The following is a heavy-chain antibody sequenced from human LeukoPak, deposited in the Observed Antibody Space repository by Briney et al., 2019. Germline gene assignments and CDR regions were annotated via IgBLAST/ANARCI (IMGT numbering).Heavy chain of an antibody. CDR1: GYTFTGYY. CDR3: ARDRSMVRGYYYYYYMDV. CDR2: INPNSGGT. J-gene: IGHJ6*03. V-gene: IGHV1-2*02. D-gene: IGHD3-10*01. Sequence: ASVKVSCKASGYTFTGYYMHWVRQAPGQGLEWMGWINPNSGGTNYAQKFQGRVTMTRDTSISTAYMELSRLRSDDTAVYYCARDRSMVRGYYYYYYMDVWGKGTTVTISS.